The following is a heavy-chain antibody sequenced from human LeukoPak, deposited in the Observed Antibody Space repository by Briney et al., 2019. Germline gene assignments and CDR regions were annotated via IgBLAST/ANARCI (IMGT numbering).Heavy chain of an antibody. D-gene: IGHD3-22*01. J-gene: IGHJ4*02. CDR2: IYPGDSDT. Sequence: GESLKISCTGSGYSFTSYWIGWVRQMPGKGLEWMGIIYPGDSDTRYSPSFQGQVTTSADKSISIAYLQWSSLKASDTAMYYCARRDTSGYYYFDYWGQGTLVTVSS. CDR3: ARRDTSGYYYFDY. CDR1: GYSFTSYW. V-gene: IGHV5-51*01.